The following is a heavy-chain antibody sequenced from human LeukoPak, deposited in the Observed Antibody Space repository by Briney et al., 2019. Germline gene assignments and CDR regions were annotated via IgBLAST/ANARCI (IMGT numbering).Heavy chain of an antibody. J-gene: IGHJ4*02. Sequence: GGSLRLSCAVSGFPVSSNYMTWVRQAPQKGLEWVSTIHSDGSTYYGDSVKGRFIISRDNSQNTVYLELNSQRAEDAAVYYCAKHLWRDLVWVGEGYYFGYWGQGTLVTVSS. CDR1: GFPVSSNY. CDR3: AKHLWRDLVWVGEGYYFGY. CDR2: IHSDGST. D-gene: IGHD3-10*01. V-gene: IGHV3-53*01.